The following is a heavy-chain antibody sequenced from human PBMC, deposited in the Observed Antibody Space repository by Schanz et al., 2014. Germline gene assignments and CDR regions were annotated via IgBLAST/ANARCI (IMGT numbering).Heavy chain of an antibody. CDR2: INPSGGST. Sequence: QVQLVQSGAEVKKPGSSVKVSCKASGGTFSSSTLTWVRQAPGQGLEWMGIINPSGGSTSYAQKFQGRVTMTADKSTSTVYMEVSGLRSEDTAVYDCARDGEAAAGCDYWGQGTMVTVSS. V-gene: IGHV1-69*08. D-gene: IGHD6-13*01. J-gene: IGHJ3*01. CDR3: ARDGEAAAGCDY. CDR1: GGTFSSST.